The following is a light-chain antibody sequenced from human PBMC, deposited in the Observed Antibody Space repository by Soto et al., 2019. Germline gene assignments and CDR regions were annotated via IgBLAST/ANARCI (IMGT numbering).Light chain of an antibody. J-gene: IGLJ1*01. CDR3: CSYAGTTHV. V-gene: IGLV2-11*01. CDR1: SSDIGGYNY. Sequence: QSALTQPPSVSGSPGQSVTISCTGTSSDIGGYNYVSWYQQLPGKAPKLMIYDVSKRPSGVPDRFSGSNSGNTASLTISGLQAEDEADYYCCSYAGTTHVFGTGNKVTVL. CDR2: DVS.